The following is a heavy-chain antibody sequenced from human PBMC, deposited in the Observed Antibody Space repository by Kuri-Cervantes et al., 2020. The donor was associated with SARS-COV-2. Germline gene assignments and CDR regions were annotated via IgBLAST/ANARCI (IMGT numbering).Heavy chain of an antibody. Sequence: ASVKVSCKASGYTFVSYGFSWVRQAPGQGLEWMGWISPYHGNTKYTQKFQGRVTMTTDTSTSTAYMELRSLRSDDTAVYYCARGEGVRGLMVMLKRREVGPLEFWGQGTLVTVSS. CDR2: ISPYHGNT. J-gene: IGHJ4*02. V-gene: IGHV1-18*01. D-gene: IGHD3-10*01. CDR1: GYTFVSYG. CDR3: ARGEGVRGLMVMLKRREVGPLEF.